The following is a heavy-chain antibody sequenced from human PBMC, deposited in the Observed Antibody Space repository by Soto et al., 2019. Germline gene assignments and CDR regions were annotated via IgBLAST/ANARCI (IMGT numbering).Heavy chain of an antibody. CDR1: GFTFSDYY. D-gene: IGHD4-4*01. CDR3: ALAGYDSNYYAVTPLSAGHF. J-gene: IGHJ4*02. CDR2: ISSSGAII. V-gene: IGHV3-11*01. Sequence: QVQLVVSGGGLVKPGGSLRISCAASGFTFSDYYISWIRQAPWKGLEWVSYISSSGAIIYYADSVKGRFTISRDNAKNSLYLQMNSLRAEDTAVYYCALAGYDSNYYAVTPLSAGHFWGQGTLVTVAS.